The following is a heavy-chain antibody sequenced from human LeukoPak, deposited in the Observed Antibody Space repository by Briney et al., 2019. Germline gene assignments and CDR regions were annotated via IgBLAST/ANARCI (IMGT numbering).Heavy chain of an antibody. CDR2: ISSSSSYI. CDR3: AKEAQPHRRGYYFDY. Sequence: GGSLRLSCAASGFTFSSYSMNWVRQAPGKGLEWVSSISSSSSYIYYADSVKGRFTISRDNSKNTLYLQMNSLRAEDTAVYYCAKEAQPHRRGYYFDYWGQGTLVTVSS. V-gene: IGHV3-21*01. J-gene: IGHJ4*02. D-gene: IGHD1-14*01. CDR1: GFTFSSYS.